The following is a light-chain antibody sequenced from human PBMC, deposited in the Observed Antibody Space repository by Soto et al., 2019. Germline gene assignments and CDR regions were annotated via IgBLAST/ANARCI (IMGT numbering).Light chain of an antibody. V-gene: IGLV2-14*01. CDR2: DVS. Sequence: QSVLTQPASVSGSPGQSITISCTGTSSDVGGYNYVSWYQQHPGKAPKLMIYDVSNRPSGVSNRFSGSKSGNTASLTISGLQAEDEADYYCSSYTSSNTGVFGTGTNVTVL. J-gene: IGLJ1*01. CDR3: SSYTSSNTGV. CDR1: SSDVGGYNY.